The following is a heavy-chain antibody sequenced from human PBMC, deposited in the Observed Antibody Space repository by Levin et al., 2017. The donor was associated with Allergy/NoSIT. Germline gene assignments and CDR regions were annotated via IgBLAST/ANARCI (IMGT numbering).Heavy chain of an antibody. CDR2: INHSGST. J-gene: IGHJ4*02. V-gene: IGHV4-34*01. CDR3: ASGGGYCSGGSCYGY. D-gene: IGHD2-15*01. Sequence: SETLSLTCAVYGGSFSGYYWSWIRQPPGKGLEWIGEINHSGSTNYNPSLKSRVTISVDTSKNQFSLKLSSVTAADTAVYYCASGGGYCSGGSCYGYWGQGTLVTVSS. CDR1: GGSFSGYY.